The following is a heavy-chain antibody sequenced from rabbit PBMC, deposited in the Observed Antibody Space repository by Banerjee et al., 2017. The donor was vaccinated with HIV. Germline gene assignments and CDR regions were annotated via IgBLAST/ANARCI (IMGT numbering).Heavy chain of an antibody. D-gene: IGHD4-2*01. CDR3: ARDAGHVDNGLDYFNL. CDR1: GFSFSSNYI. Sequence: QSLEESGGDLVKPGASLTLTCTASGFSFSSNYIMCWVRQAPGKGLEWIGCIGAVSGNTYYASCAKGRFTISKTSSTTVTLQMTSLTAADTATYFCARDAGHVDNGLDYFNLWGPGPLVTVS. V-gene: IGHV1S40*01. J-gene: IGHJ4*01. CDR2: IGAVSGNT.